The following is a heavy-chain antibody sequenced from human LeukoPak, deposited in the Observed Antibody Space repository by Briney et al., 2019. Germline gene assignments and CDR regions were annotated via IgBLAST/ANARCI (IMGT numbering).Heavy chain of an antibody. D-gene: IGHD1-14*01. CDR1: GGAFSGYY. Sequence: KPSEPLSLPGAVLGGAFSGYYWSWIPQPPGKGLEGRGYVYFNGATSYTPSPKSRVTISVDTSTNQFYLRLNSVTAADPAVYYCARGRQAVDLSSYTGTDVWGQGTTVTVSS. CDR3: ARGRQAVDLSSYTGTDV. V-gene: IGHV4-59*01. CDR2: VYFNGAT. J-gene: IGHJ6*02.